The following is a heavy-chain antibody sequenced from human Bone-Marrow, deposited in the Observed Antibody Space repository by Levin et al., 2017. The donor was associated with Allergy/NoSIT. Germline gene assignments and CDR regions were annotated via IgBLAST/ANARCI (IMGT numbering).Heavy chain of an antibody. V-gene: IGHV5-51*01. D-gene: IGHD3-22*01. CDR1: GYTFTKYW. Sequence: AGESLKISCEVSGYTFTKYWIGWVRQVPGKGLEYVGIIYPGDSDTRYSQAFQGQVIISVDKSLNTAYMQWTSLKASDTATYYCARHGGFHYDTSGPYDFWGQGTLVTVSS. CDR2: IYPGDSDT. CDR3: ARHGGFHYDTSGPYDF. J-gene: IGHJ4*02.